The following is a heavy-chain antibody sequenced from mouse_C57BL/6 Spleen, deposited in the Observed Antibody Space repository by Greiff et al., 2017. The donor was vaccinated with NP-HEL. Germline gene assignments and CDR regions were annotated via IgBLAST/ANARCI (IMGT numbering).Heavy chain of an antibody. CDR1: GYTFTDYY. D-gene: IGHD2-14*01. CDR2: INPNNGGT. J-gene: IGHJ2*01. V-gene: IGHV1-26*01. Sequence: EVQLQQSGPELVKPGASVKISCKASGYTFTDYYMNWVKQSHGKSLEWIGDINPNNGGTSYNQKFKGKATLTVDKSSSTAYMELRSLTSEDSAVYYCARWGVQYYFDYWGQSTTLTVSS. CDR3: ARWGVQYYFDY.